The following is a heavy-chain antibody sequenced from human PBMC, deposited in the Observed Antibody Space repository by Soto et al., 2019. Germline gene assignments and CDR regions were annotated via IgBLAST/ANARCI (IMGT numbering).Heavy chain of an antibody. Sequence: QVQLVESGGDLVKPGGSLRLSCAASGFPFSDYYMSWIRQAPGKGLEWVSSISSSSSDTNYAQSVKGRFTISRDNAKTSLHMQMNSPRAPDTAVYYCARRRPSGYYNYWGQGTLVTVSA. V-gene: IGHV3-11*05. CDR3: ARRRPSGYYNY. J-gene: IGHJ4*02. CDR1: GFPFSDYY. CDR2: ISSSSSDT. D-gene: IGHD3-22*01.